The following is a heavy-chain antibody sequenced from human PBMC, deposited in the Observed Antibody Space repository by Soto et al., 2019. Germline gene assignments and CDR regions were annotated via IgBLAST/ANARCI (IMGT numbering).Heavy chain of an antibody. CDR3: AAGSRSYDFLGPDY. J-gene: IGHJ4*02. CDR1: GFTFTSSA. Sequence: ASVKVSCKASGFTFTSSAVQWVRQARGQRLEWIGWIVVGSGNTNYAQKFQERVTITRDMSTSTAYMELSSLRSEDTSVYYWAAGSRSYDFLGPDYWGQGTLVTVSS. D-gene: IGHD3-3*01. CDR2: IVVGSGNT. V-gene: IGHV1-58*01.